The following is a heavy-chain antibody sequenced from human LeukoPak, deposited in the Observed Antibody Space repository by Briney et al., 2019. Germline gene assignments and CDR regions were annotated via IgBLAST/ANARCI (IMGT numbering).Heavy chain of an antibody. D-gene: IGHD2-15*01. CDR2: IYTSGST. Sequence: SETLSLTCTVSGGSISSYYWSWIRQPAGKGLEWIGRIYTSGSTNYNPSLKSRVTMSVDTSENQFSLKLSSVTAADTAVYYCARDPTGLVVGEDDAFDIWGQGTMVTVSS. CDR1: GGSISSYY. J-gene: IGHJ3*02. CDR3: ARDPTGLVVGEDDAFDI. V-gene: IGHV4-4*07.